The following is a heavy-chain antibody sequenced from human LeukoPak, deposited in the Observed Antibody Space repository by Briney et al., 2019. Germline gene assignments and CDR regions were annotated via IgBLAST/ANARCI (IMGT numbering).Heavy chain of an antibody. CDR3: AKDGRTIFGVVIITYYFDY. CDR2: ITDSGDDT. Sequence: GGSLRLSCAASGFTFNNYAMGWLRQAPGQGLEWVSAITDSGDDTFHADSVKGRLTISRDNSKNTLYLQMNSLRAEDTAVYYCAKDGRTIFGVVIITYYFDYWGQGTLVTVSS. J-gene: IGHJ4*02. D-gene: IGHD3-3*01. CDR1: GFTFNNYA. V-gene: IGHV3-23*01.